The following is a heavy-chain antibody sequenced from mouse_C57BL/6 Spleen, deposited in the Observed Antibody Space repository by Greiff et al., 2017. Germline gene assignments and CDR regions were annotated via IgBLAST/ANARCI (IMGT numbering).Heavy chain of an antibody. D-gene: IGHD1-1*01. CDR2: IYPGDGDT. CDR3: ARHYYGSSWFAY. CDR1: GYAFSSYW. J-gene: IGHJ3*01. V-gene: IGHV1-80*01. Sequence: LVESGAELVKPGASVKISCKASGYAFSSYWMNWVKQRPGKGLEWIGQIYPGDGDTNYNGKFKGKATLTADKSSSTAYMQLSSLTSEDSAVYFCARHYYGSSWFAYWGQGTLVTVSA.